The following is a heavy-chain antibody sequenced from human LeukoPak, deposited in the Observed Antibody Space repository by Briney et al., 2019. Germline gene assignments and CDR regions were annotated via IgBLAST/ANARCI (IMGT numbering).Heavy chain of an antibody. V-gene: IGHV1-18*04. J-gene: IGHJ5*02. D-gene: IGHD3-9*01. CDR1: GYTFTSYG. Sequence: ASVKVSCKASGYTFTSYGISWVRQAPGQGLEWMGWISAYNGNTNYAQKLQGRVTMTTDTSTSTAYMELRSLRSDDTAVYYCARDSFDILTGYCLDPWGQGTLVTVSS. CDR3: ARDSFDILTGYCLDP. CDR2: ISAYNGNT.